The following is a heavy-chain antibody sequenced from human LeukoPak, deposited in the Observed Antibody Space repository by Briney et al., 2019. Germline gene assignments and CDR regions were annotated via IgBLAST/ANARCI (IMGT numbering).Heavy chain of an antibody. J-gene: IGHJ4*02. Sequence: GGSLRLSCAASGFTFDDYAMHWVRQAPGKGLEWVSVISADGGTTFYADSVKGRFTFSRDNNKNSLYLQMNSLRTEDTALYYCAKDLSGDGYNWGIFDYWGQGTLVTVSS. V-gene: IGHV3-43*02. CDR1: GFTFDDYA. CDR3: AKDLSGDGYNWGIFDY. D-gene: IGHD5-24*01. CDR2: ISADGGTT.